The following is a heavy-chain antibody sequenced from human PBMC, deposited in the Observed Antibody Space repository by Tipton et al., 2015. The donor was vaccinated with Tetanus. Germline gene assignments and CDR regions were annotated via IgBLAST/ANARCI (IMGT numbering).Heavy chain of an antibody. CDR2: IHPSGIT. D-gene: IGHD5-12*01. V-gene: IGHV4-39*07. CDR3: ARGVDRTKAGID. J-gene: IGHJ4*02. Sequence: TLSLTCTITGDSVSSSRYYWSWIRQPPGRGLEWIGEIHPSGITTCNPSLESRVTLSQDTSKSQFSLKLNSVTAADTAVYYCARGVDRTKAGIDWGQGTLVTVSS. CDR1: GDSVSSSRYY.